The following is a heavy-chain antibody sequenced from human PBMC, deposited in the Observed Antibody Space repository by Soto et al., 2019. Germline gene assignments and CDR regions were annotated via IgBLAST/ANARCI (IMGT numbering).Heavy chain of an antibody. CDR3: ARGGAPVLLWFGEAAIDGMDV. CDR1: GYTFTSYG. V-gene: IGHV1-18*01. CDR2: ISAYNGNT. Sequence: WASVKVSCKASGYTFTSYGISWVRQAPGQGLEWMGWISAYNGNTNYAQKLQGRVTMTTDTSTSTAYMELRSLRSDDTAVYYCARGGAPVLLWFGEAAIDGMDVWGQGTTVTVSS. D-gene: IGHD3-10*01. J-gene: IGHJ6*02.